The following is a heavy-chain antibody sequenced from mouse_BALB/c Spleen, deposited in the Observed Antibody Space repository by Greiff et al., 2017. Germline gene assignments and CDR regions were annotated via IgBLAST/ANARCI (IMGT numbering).Heavy chain of an antibody. CDR1: GYTFTDYN. D-gene: IGHD2-4*01. CDR3: ARGDDYTWFAY. Sequence: EVQLQQSGPELVKPGASVKISCKASGYTFTDYNMHWVKQSHGKSLEWIGYIYPYNGGTGYNQKFKSKATLTVDNSSSTAYMELRSLTSEDSAVYYCARGDDYTWFAYWGQGTLVTVSA. CDR2: IYPYNGGT. J-gene: IGHJ3*01. V-gene: IGHV1S29*02.